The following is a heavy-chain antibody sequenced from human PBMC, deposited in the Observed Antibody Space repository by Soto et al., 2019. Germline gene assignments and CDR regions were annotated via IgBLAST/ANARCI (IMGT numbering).Heavy chain of an antibody. CDR3: ARGSSGWSSIRLDD. J-gene: IGHJ4*02. CDR1: SGSITSVNSY. CDR2: IYYSGSS. Sequence: SETLSLTCTVSSGSITSVNSYWSWIRQFPGKGLEWIGYIYYSGSSYYNPSLKGRVTISEDTSKKQFSLKLNSVTAADTAVYYCARGSSGWSSIRLDDWGQGTLVTVSS. D-gene: IGHD6-19*01. V-gene: IGHV4-31*03.